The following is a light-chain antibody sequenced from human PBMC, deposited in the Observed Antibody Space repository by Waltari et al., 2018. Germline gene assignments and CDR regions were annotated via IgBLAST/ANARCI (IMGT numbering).Light chain of an antibody. CDR1: ALPKQY. J-gene: IGLJ3*02. CDR3: QSTDRSDRWV. V-gene: IGLV3-25*03. Sequence: SYELTQPPSVSVSPGQTAAITCSGAALPKQYAYWYQQKPGQAPVLLIYKDTDRPSGIPERFSGSTSGTTVTLTISGVQAEDEADYYCQSTDRSDRWVFGGGTKLTVL. CDR2: KDT.